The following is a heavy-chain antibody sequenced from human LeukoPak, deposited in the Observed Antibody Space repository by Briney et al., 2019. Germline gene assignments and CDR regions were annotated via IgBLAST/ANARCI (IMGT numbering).Heavy chain of an antibody. CDR3: VKGQGDY. V-gene: IGHV3-64D*06. CDR2: ITINGGST. CDR1: GFTFSTYG. J-gene: IGHJ4*02. Sequence: SGGSLRLSCSASGFTFSTYGMSWVRQAPGKGLEYVSAITINGGSTNYADSVKGRFTISRDNSKNTLYLQMSSLRAEDTAVYYCVKGQGDYWGQGTLVTVSS.